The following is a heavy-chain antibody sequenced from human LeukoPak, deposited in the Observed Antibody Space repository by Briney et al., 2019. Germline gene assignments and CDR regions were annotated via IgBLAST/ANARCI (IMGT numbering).Heavy chain of an antibody. CDR1: GGSFSGYY. J-gene: IGHJ4*02. CDR3: ARGLKRRYFDWLLPTYFDY. V-gene: IGHV4-34*01. CDR2: IILSGST. D-gene: IGHD3-9*01. Sequence: SETLSLTCAVYGGSFSGYYWSSIRQPPGKGLDWLGEIILSGSTNYNPSLKSRVTISVDTSKNQFSLKLSSVTAADTAVYYCARGLKRRYFDWLLPTYFDYWGQGTLVTVSS.